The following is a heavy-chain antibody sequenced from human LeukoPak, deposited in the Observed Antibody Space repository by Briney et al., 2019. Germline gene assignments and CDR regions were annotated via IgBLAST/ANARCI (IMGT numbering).Heavy chain of an antibody. D-gene: IGHD4-11*01. CDR3: ARDFSTTVTYYYYYYMDV. CDR2: INPNSGGT. Sequence: ASVMVSCKASGYTFTGYYMHWVRQAPGQGLEWMGWINPNSGGTNYAQKFQGRVTMTRDTSISTAYMELSRLRSDDTAVYYCARDFSTTVTYYYYYYMDVWGKGTTVTVSS. V-gene: IGHV1-2*02. J-gene: IGHJ6*03. CDR1: GYTFTGYY.